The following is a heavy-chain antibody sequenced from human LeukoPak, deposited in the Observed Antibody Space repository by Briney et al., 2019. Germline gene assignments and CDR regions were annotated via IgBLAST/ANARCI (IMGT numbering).Heavy chain of an antibody. Sequence: PGRSLRLSCSASGFTFSSYAMHWVRQAPGKGLEYVSAISSNGGSTYYADSVKGRFTISRDNSKNTLYLQMSSLRAEDTAVYYCVKSAGIAAAGTFKGSMDYWGQGTLVTVSS. CDR3: VKSAGIAAAGTFKGSMDY. CDR2: ISSNGGST. V-gene: IGHV3-64D*09. CDR1: GFTFSSYA. D-gene: IGHD6-13*01. J-gene: IGHJ4*02.